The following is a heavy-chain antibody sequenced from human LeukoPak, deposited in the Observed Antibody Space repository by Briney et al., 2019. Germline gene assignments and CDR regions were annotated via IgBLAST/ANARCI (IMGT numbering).Heavy chain of an antibody. CDR1: GFTFSSYG. Sequence: GRSLRLSCAASGFTFSSYGMHWVRQAPGKGLEWVAVIWYDGSNKYYADSVKGRFTISRDNSKNTLYLQMNSLRAEDTAVYYCAREAWSFDIWGQGAMVTVSS. CDR3: AREAWSFDI. CDR2: IWYDGSNK. J-gene: IGHJ3*02. D-gene: IGHD2-15*01. V-gene: IGHV3-33*01.